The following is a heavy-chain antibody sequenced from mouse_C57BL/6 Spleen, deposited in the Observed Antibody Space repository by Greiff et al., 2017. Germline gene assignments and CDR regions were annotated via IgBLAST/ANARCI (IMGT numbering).Heavy chain of an antibody. J-gene: IGHJ1*03. CDR2: IHPTSGNT. CDR3: TFITANWYFGV. D-gene: IGHD1-1*01. CDR1: GYTFTSYW. V-gene: IGHV1-64*01. Sequence: QVQLQQPGAELVKPGAPVKLSCKASGYTFTSYWMHWVKQRPGQGLEWIGMIHPTSGNTNYNEKFKSKATMTVDKSSSTAYMKLSSLTSEDSAVYYCTFITANWYFGVWGTGATVTVAS.